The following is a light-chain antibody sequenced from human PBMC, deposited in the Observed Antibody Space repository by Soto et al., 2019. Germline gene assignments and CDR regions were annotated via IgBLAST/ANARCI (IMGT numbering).Light chain of an antibody. CDR3: SSYTVTTTVV. J-gene: IGLJ2*01. Sequence: QSALTQPASGSGSPGQPITISCTGSSDDVGGYNYVSWYQQRPNKAPKLMIYQVSTRPSGVSDRFSGSKSGNTASLTISGVQPEDEGDYYCSSYTVTTTVVFGGGTKLTVL. CDR2: QVS. V-gene: IGLV2-14*01. CDR1: SDDVGGYNY.